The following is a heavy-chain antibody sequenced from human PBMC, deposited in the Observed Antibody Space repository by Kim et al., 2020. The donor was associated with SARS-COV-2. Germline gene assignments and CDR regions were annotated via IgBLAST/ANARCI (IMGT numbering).Heavy chain of an antibody. V-gene: IGHV4-39*01. CDR2: INSSGKT. Sequence: SETLSLTCTVSGGSISGLTYYWAWIRQPPGKGLEWIGSINSSGKTFYNPSLKSHITMSVEASKRQFSLTLNSVTAADTAIYYCARHSDNPTHVVVYFDYWGQGTLVTVSS. CDR1: GGSISGLTYY. D-gene: IGHD2-21*01. J-gene: IGHJ4*02. CDR3: ARHSDNPTHVVVYFDY.